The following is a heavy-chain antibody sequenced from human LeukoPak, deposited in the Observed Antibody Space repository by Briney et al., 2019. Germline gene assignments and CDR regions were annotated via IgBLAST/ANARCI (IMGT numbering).Heavy chain of an antibody. D-gene: IGHD5-12*01. V-gene: IGHV3-30-3*01. CDR1: GFTFSSYA. J-gene: IGHJ4*02. Sequence: GGSLRLSCAASGFTFSSYAMHWVRQAPGKGLEWVAVISYDGSNKYYADSVKGRFTISRDNSKNTLYLQMNSLRAEDTAVHYCARDVRPIVATAGYEGVSYYFDYWGQGTLVTVSS. CDR3: ARDVRPIVATAGYEGVSYYFDY. CDR2: ISYDGSNK.